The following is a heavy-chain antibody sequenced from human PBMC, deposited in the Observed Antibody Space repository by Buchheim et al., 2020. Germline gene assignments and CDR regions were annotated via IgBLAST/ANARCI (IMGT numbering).Heavy chain of an antibody. J-gene: IGHJ4*02. CDR2: IKQDGSEK. D-gene: IGHD5-24*01. CDR1: GFTFTTYW. Sequence: EVQLVESGGGLVQPGGSLRLSCGASGFTFTTYWMSWVRQAPGKGLEWLANIKQDGSEKYYVDSVKGRFTISRDNAKHSLYLPMNSLRAGDTAVYYCARRRGDHTHYYFDYWGQGTL. CDR3: ARRRGDHTHYYFDY. V-gene: IGHV3-7*01.